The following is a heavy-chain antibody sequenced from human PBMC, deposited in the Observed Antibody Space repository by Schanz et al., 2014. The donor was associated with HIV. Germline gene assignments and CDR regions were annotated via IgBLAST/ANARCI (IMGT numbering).Heavy chain of an antibody. CDR1: GYTFTNYF. J-gene: IGHJ6*02. D-gene: IGHD6-6*01. Sequence: QVQLVQSGAEVKKPGASVKVSCKASGYTFTNYFIHWVRQAPGQGLEWMGWINPNSGDTDYAQKFQGRVTMTRDTSSSAVYRQLSRVRADYTGVYYCAREGMAARQFYYYGMDVWGQGTTVTVSS. CDR3: AREGMAARQFYYYGMDV. CDR2: INPNSGDT. V-gene: IGHV1-2*02.